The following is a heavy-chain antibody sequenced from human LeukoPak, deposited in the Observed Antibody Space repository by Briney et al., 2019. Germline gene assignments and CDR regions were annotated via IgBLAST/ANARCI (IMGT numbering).Heavy chain of an antibody. Sequence: GASVKLPCKASGYPVTGDYLHWVRQAPGQGLEWMGWINPNSGGTNYAQKFEDRITITRDMSSSTVYMDLSRLTFGDTAVYYCASSTFMIRGVVQSPYSYMDVWGRGTAVTVSS. CDR3: ASSTFMIRGVVQSPYSYMDV. J-gene: IGHJ6*03. D-gene: IGHD3-10*01. V-gene: IGHV1-2*02. CDR2: INPNSGGT. CDR1: GYPVTGDY.